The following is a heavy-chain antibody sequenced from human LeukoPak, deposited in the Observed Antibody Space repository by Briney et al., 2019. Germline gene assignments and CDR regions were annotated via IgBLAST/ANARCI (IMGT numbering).Heavy chain of an antibody. Sequence: PSETLSLTCAVYGGSFNGHYWSWIRQPPGKGLEWIGEINDSGSTNYNPSLKSRLTISVDTSKNQFSLKLSSVTAADTAVYYCARKRSGPTLYSSGWYSGALPDYWGQGTLVTVSS. D-gene: IGHD6-19*01. CDR3: ARKRSGPTLYSSGWYSGALPDY. CDR2: INDSGST. J-gene: IGHJ4*02. CDR1: GGSFNGHY. V-gene: IGHV4-34*01.